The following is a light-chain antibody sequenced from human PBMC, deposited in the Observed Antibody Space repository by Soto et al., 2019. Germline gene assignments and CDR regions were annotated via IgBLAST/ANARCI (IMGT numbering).Light chain of an antibody. CDR2: DVS. V-gene: IGLV2-14*03. Sequence: QSALTQPASVSGSPGQSITICCTGTSSDVGGYNYVSWYQQHPGRAPQLMIYDVSHRPSGVSNRFSGSRSGNTASLTISGLQAEDEADYYCSSYATSTTVLFGGGTKLTVL. CDR1: SSDVGGYNY. J-gene: IGLJ2*01. CDR3: SSYATSTTVL.